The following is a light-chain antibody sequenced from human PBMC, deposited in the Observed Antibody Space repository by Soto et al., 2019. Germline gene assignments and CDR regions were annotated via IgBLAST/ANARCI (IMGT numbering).Light chain of an antibody. V-gene: IGKV3-15*01. J-gene: IGKJ1*01. CDR2: DAS. Sequence: EIVITQSPATLSLSPGETATLSCRASPSVNSNLAWYQQKPCQAPRLLISDASPRAAGLPARFSGSGSGTEFTLTISSLQSEDFAVYFCQQSNNWPKTFGQGTKV. CDR1: PSVNSN. CDR3: QQSNNWPKT.